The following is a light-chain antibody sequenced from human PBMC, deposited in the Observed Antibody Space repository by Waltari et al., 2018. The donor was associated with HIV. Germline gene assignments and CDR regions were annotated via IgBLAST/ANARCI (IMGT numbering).Light chain of an antibody. CDR2: EVT. CDR1: SGDIGGYNY. CDR3: SSYTSSSTIL. Sequence: QSALTQPASVSGSPGQSITISCTGTSGDIGGYNYVSRHQQHPGQVPKLSMYEVTNRPSGVSDRVSGSKSGNTASLTISGLQAEDEADYYCSSYTSSSTILFGGGTKLAVL. V-gene: IGLV2-14*01. J-gene: IGLJ2*01.